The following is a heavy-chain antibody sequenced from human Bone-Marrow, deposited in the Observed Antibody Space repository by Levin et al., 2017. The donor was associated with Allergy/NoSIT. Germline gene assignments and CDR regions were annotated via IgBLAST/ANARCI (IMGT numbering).Heavy chain of an antibody. CDR1: GFTFSNCE. Sequence: QAGGSLRLSCKGSGFTFSNCEMNWLRQAPGKGLEWVAHITSRSDSIRYADSVKGRFTISRDNAQNSLYLQMSSLRADDTAVYYCAGGSETRYLEWLLALWGQGTLVTVSS. CDR3: AGGSETRYLEWLLAL. D-gene: IGHD3-3*01. V-gene: IGHV3-48*03. J-gene: IGHJ4*02. CDR2: ITSRSDSI.